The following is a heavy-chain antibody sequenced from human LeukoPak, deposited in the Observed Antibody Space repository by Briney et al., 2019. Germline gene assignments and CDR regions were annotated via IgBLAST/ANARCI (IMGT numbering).Heavy chain of an antibody. CDR1: GFTFSSYA. V-gene: IGHV3-23*01. CDR2: IIGSGGST. CDR3: AKSVVSGYFDY. Sequence: GGSLRLSCAASGFTFSSYAMSWVRQAPGKGLGWVSAIIGSGGSTYYADSVKGRFTISRDNSKNTLYLQTNSLRAEDTAVYYCAKSVVSGYFDYWGKGNLVPVSS. D-gene: IGHD1-26*01. J-gene: IGHJ4*02.